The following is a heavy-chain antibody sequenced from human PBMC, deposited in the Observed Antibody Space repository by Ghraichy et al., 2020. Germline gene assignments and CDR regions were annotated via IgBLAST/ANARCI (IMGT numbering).Heavy chain of an antibody. CDR1: GGTFSSYA. CDR2: IIPILGTV. D-gene: IGHD2-2*01. V-gene: IGHV1-69*13. Sequence: SAKVSCKASGGTFSSYAISWVRQAPGQGLEWMGGIIPILGTVHYAQKFQGRVTIIADESMNTIYMDLSSLRFEDTAVYYCAKGSSSIGYYYAVDVWGQGTTVTVSS. J-gene: IGHJ6*02. CDR3: AKGSSSIGYYYAVDV.